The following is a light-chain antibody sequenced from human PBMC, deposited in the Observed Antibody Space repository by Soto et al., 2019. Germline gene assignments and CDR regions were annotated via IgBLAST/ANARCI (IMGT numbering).Light chain of an antibody. CDR1: ENVSNNY. J-gene: IGKJ2*01. CDR3: QQYGSSPPYT. Sequence: EVVLTQSPGTLSLSPGERATLSCRASENVSNNYLAWYQQKPGQAPRLLIFGSSDRAAGIPDRFSGSGSWTDFTLPISRLEPEDFAVYYCQQYGSSPPYTFGQGTKLEIK. V-gene: IGKV3-20*01. CDR2: GSS.